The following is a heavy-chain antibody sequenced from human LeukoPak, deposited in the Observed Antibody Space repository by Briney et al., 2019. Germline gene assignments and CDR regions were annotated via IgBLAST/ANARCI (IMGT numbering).Heavy chain of an antibody. J-gene: IGHJ5*02. Sequence: PGGSLRLSCAASGFTFSSYSMNWVRQAPGKGLEWVSSISSSSSYIYYADSVKGRFTISRDNVKNSLYLQMNSLRAEDTAVYYCARSDSSGWYPEYDPWGQGTLVTVSS. D-gene: IGHD6-19*01. CDR1: GFTFSSYS. CDR3: ARSDSSGWYPEYDP. CDR2: ISSSSSYI. V-gene: IGHV3-21*01.